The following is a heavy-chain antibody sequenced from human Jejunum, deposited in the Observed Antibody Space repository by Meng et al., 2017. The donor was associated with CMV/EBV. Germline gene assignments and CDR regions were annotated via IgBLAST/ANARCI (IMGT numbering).Heavy chain of an antibody. CDR3: ARDPYGGNSGIDY. CDR1: CDSISSPITC. CDR2: IYYNANT. D-gene: IGHD4-23*01. V-gene: IGHV4-31*02. J-gene: IGHJ4*02. Sequence: VSCDSISSPITCCRWIRQHPVTGLELIGYIYYNANTFYNPSLQSRFTMSVDTSNNQFSLHLDSVTAADTAVYYCARDPYGGNSGIDYWGQGTLVTVSS.